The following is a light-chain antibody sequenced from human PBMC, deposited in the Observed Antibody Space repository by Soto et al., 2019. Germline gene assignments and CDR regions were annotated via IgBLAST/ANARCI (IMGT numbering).Light chain of an antibody. CDR1: NSNIGHGY. CDR2: DNN. V-gene: IGLV1-51*01. J-gene: IGLJ2*01. Sequence: QSVLTQPPSVSAAPGQRVTISCSGSNSNIGHGYVCWYQQLPGTAPRLLIYDNNERPSGIPDRFSGSQSGTTATLGITGLQTGDEADYYCETWDSSLKSVVFGGGTKLTVL. CDR3: ETWDSSLKSVV.